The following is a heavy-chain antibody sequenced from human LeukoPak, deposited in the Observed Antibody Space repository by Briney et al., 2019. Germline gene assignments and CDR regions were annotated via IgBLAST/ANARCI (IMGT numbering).Heavy chain of an antibody. D-gene: IGHD1-7*01. CDR2: INPNSGGT. J-gene: IGHJ4*02. V-gene: IGHV1-2*02. CDR3: ARVRGTEYYFDY. Sequence: ASVKVSCKASGYTFTVYYMHWVRQAPGQGLEWMGWINPNSGGTNYAQKFQGRVTMTRDTSISTAYMELSRLRSDDTAVYYCARVRGTEYYFDYWGQGTLVTVSS. CDR1: GYTFTVYY.